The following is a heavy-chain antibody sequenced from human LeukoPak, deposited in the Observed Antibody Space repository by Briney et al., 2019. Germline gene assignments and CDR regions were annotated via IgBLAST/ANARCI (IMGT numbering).Heavy chain of an antibody. J-gene: IGHJ4*02. D-gene: IGHD1-26*01. CDR1: GFVVSSSY. Sequence: GGSLRLSCAASGFVVSSSYMAWVRQAPGKGLEWVSFMYSDSNIYYADSVRGRFTISRDDSKNTLYLHMNSLRVEDSAIYYCARGILGLTPIDYWGQGTLVTVSS. CDR2: MYSDSNI. CDR3: ARGILGLTPIDY. V-gene: IGHV3-53*01.